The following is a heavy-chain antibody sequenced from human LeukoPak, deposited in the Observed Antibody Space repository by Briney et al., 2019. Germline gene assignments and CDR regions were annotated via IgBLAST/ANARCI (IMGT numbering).Heavy chain of an antibody. CDR2: ISSNGDNT. CDR1: GFTFSTYD. J-gene: IGHJ4*02. V-gene: IGHV3-64D*06. Sequence: GGSLRLSCSVSGFTFSTYDMHWVRQAPGKGLEYVSAISSNGDNTYYADSVKGRFTISRDNSKNTLYLQMSSLRADDTAVYYCVRGTGYWGQGTLVTVSS. CDR3: VRGTGY.